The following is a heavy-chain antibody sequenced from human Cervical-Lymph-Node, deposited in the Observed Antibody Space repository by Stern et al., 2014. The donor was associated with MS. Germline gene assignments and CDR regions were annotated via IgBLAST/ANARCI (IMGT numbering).Heavy chain of an antibody. Sequence: QVQLVQSGAEVKKPGASVKVSCETSGYTFTSYDVSWVRQATGQGLEWMGWMNPNSGTTAYAPKFQGRVTMTRNTSISTAYMEMSSLSSEDTAVYYCARGLMITFGGNTVHGYHGLDVWGQGTTVTVSS. CDR1: GYTFTSYD. D-gene: IGHD3-16*01. J-gene: IGHJ6*02. V-gene: IGHV1-8*01. CDR3: ARGLMITFGGNTVHGYHGLDV. CDR2: MNPNSGTT.